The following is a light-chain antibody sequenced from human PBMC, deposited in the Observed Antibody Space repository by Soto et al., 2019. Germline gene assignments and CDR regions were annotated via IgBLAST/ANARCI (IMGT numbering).Light chain of an antibody. V-gene: IGKV1-5*01. J-gene: IGKJ1*01. CDR2: AAS. CDR1: QRINSW. CDR3: QQYNSYS. Sequence: DIQMTQSPSSVSASVGDRVTITCRASQRINSWLAWYQQRPGKAPKLLIYAASSLQSGVPSRFSGSGSGTEFTLTISSLQPDDFATYYCQQYNSYSFGQGTKVDNK.